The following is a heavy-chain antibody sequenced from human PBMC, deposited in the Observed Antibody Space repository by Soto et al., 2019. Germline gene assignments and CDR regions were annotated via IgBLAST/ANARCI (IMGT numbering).Heavy chain of an antibody. CDR3: ARDTEDSSSWLYYYYYGMDV. D-gene: IGHD6-13*01. CDR1: GYTFTSYG. CDR2: ISAYNGNT. J-gene: IGHJ6*02. V-gene: IGHV1-18*04. Sequence: GASVKVSCKASGYTFTSYGISWVRQAPGQGLEWMGWISAYNGNTNYAQKLQGRVTMTTDTSTSTAYMELRSLRSDDTAVYYCARDTEDSSSWLYYYYYGMDVWGQGTTVTVSS.